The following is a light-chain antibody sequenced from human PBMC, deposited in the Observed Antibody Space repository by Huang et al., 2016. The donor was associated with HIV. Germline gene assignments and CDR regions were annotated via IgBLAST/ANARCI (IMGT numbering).Light chain of an antibody. V-gene: IGKV3-15*01. CDR2: GAS. J-gene: IGKJ1*01. CDR1: QSVSSN. CDR3: QHYNNWPPWT. Sequence: EIVMTQSPATLSVSPGERATLSCRASQSVSSNLAWYQQRRGQPPRLLIYGASTRATGIPARFSGRGSGTEFSLTISSLQSADFAVYYCQHYNNWPPWTFGQGTKVEIK.